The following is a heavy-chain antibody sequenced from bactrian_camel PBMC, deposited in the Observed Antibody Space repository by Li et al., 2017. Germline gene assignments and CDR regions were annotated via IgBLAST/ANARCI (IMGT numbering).Heavy chain of an antibody. V-gene: IGHV3-3*01. CDR3: AADKYNLGLARSYTY. D-gene: IGHD5*01. CDR2: IYMRGPTT. J-gene: IGHJ4*01. Sequence: HVQLVESGGGSVQAGGSLRLACVYSSSILGSASVGWFRQPPGLEREGVAAIYMRGPTTRYADSVKGRFTISQDAAKSTLYLQMDRLRPEDSAMYYCAADKYNLGLARSYTYWGQGTQVTVS. CDR1: SSILGSAS.